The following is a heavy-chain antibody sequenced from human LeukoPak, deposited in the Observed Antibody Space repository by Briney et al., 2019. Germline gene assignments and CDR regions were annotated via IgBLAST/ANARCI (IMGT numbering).Heavy chain of an antibody. CDR2: IYYSGST. CDR1: GGSISSYY. CDR3: ARDRGYDFWSGYPGYFDY. Sequence: SETLSVTCTVSGGSISSYYWSWIRQPPGKGLEWIGYIYYSGSTNYNPSLKSRVTISVDTSKNQFSLKLSSVTAADTAVYYCARDRGYDFWSGYPGYFDYWGQGTLVTVSS. V-gene: IGHV4-59*01. J-gene: IGHJ4*02. D-gene: IGHD3-3*01.